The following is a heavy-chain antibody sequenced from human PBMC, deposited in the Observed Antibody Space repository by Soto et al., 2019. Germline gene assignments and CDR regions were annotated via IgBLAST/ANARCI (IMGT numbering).Heavy chain of an antibody. CDR2: INHSGST. J-gene: IGHJ6*02. D-gene: IGHD4-17*01. CDR1: GGSFSGYY. Sequence: PSETLSLTCAVYGGSFSGYYWSWIRQPPGKGLEWIGEINHSGSTNYNPSLKSRVTISVDTSKNQFSLKLSSVTAADTAVYYCARGRKTTVTPYYYYGMDVWRQGTTVTVPS. CDR3: ARGRKTTVTPYYYYGMDV. V-gene: IGHV4-34*01.